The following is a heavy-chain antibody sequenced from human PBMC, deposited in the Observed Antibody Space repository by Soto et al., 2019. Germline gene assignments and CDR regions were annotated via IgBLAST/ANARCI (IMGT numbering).Heavy chain of an antibody. Sequence: EVQLVESGGGLVQPGGSLRLSCAASGFTFSSYSMNWVRQAPGKGLEWVSYISSSSSTIYYADSVKGRFTISRDNAKNSLYLQMNGLRAEDTAVYYCARGDSVGRWLQLNAFDIWGQGTMVTVSS. D-gene: IGHD5-12*01. J-gene: IGHJ3*02. CDR3: ARGDSVGRWLQLNAFDI. CDR1: GFTFSSYS. V-gene: IGHV3-48*01. CDR2: ISSSSSTI.